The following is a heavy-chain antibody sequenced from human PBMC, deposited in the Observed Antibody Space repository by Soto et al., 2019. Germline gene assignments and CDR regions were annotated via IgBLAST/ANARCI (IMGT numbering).Heavy chain of an antibody. CDR3: AKHRSTVTTFSWFDP. V-gene: IGHV3-48*02. J-gene: IGHJ5*02. CDR2: ISSSSSTI. D-gene: IGHD4-17*01. CDR1: GFTFSSYS. Sequence: EVQLVESGGGLVQPGGSLRLSCAASGFTFSSYSMNWVRQAPGKGLEWVSYISSSSSTIYYADSVKGRFTISRDNAKNSLYLQMNSLRDKDTAVYYCAKHRSTVTTFSWFDPWGQGTLVTVSS.